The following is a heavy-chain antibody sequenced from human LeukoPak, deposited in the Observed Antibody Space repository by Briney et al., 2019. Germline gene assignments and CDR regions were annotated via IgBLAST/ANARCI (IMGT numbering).Heavy chain of an antibody. V-gene: IGHV3-11*04. CDR1: GFTFSDYY. CDR3: AKEYSGSYGDYYGMDV. J-gene: IGHJ6*02. Sequence: PGGSLRLSCAASGFTFSDYYMSWIRQAPGKGLEWVSYISSSGSTIYYADSVKGRFTISRDNSKNTLYLQMNSLRAEDTAVYYCAKEYSGSYGDYYGMDVWGQGTTVTVSS. CDR2: ISSSGSTI. D-gene: IGHD1-26*01.